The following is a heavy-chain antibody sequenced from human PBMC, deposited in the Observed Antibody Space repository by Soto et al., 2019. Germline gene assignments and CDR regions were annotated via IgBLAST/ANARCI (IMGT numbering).Heavy chain of an antibody. CDR3: ARESGHVVYYDSSGYYPY. J-gene: IGHJ4*02. CDR1: GDSISSGDYY. Sequence: PSETLSLTCTVSGDSISSGDYYWSWIRQPPGKGLEWIGYIYYSGSTYYNPSLKSRVTISVDTSKNQFSLKLSSVTAADTAVYYCARESGHVVYYDSSGYYPYWGQGTLVTV. CDR2: IYYSGST. V-gene: IGHV4-30-4*01. D-gene: IGHD3-22*01.